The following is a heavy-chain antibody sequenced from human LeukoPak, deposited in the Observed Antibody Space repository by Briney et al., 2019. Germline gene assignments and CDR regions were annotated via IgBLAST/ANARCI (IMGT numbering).Heavy chain of an antibody. Sequence: GGSLRLSCAASGFTFSNYWMHWVRQVPGKGMVWVSRINSDESTTNYADSVKGRFTISRDNAKNTLYLQMNSLRAEDTAVYYCAREASNYGDHTMMIWGQGTLVTVSS. CDR1: GFTFSNYW. CDR3: AREASNYGDHTMMI. D-gene: IGHD4-17*01. V-gene: IGHV3-74*01. CDR2: INSDESTT. J-gene: IGHJ4*02.